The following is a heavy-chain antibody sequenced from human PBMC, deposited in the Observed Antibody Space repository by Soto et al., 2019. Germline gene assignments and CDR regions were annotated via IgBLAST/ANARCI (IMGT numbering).Heavy chain of an antibody. CDR3: ARESRTYASGTPLHWYYGLEV. CDR1: GGTFGSSA. Sequence: QGHLVQSGAEVKNPGSSVKVSCKASGGTFGSSAISWVRQAPGQGLEWMGGIIPMFSTANYAQKFQGRVMITADESTSTAYMEVSSLRSEDTAVYYCARESRTYASGTPLHWYYGLEVFGQGITVTVYS. V-gene: IGHV1-69*01. D-gene: IGHD3-10*01. CDR2: IIPMFSTA. J-gene: IGHJ6*02.